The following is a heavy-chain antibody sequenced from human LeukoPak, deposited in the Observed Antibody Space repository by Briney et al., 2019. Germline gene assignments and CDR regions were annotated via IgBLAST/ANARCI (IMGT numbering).Heavy chain of an antibody. D-gene: IGHD1-7*01. CDR3: ARDENYLNY. V-gene: IGHV4-59*11. J-gene: IGHJ4*02. CDR1: GGSISSHY. CDR2: VENYGRT. Sequence: PSETLSLTCTVSGGSISSHYWSWIRQPPGKGLEWIGYVENYGRTECIPSLQSRVTLSVDTSKNQFSLKLNSVTAADTAVYYCARDENYLNYWGQGTLVTVSS.